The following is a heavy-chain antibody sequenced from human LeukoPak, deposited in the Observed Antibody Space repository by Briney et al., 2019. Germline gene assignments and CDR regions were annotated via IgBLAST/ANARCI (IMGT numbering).Heavy chain of an antibody. CDR1: GGSISSYY. V-gene: IGHV4-59*01. D-gene: IGHD3-16*01. CDR2: IYHSGGT. Sequence: SETLSLTCTVSGGSISSYYWSWIQQPPGKGLEWIGHIYHSGGTNYSPSLKSRVTISVDTSKNQFSLKLSSVTAADTAVYFCARTTNGGVWFDPWGQGTLVTVSP. CDR3: ARTTNGGVWFDP. J-gene: IGHJ5*02.